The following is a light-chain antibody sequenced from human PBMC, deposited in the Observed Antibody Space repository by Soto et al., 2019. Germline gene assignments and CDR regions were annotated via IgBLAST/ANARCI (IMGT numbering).Light chain of an antibody. Sequence: QSALTQPASVSGSPGQSITISCTGTSSDVGYYNDVSWYQQHPGKVPKLMIYDVRYRPSGVSDRFSGSKSGNTASLTLSGLQAEDEAEYYCSSYTSTSTLVFGTGTKLTVL. CDR3: SSYTSTSTLV. J-gene: IGLJ1*01. V-gene: IGLV2-14*03. CDR2: DVR. CDR1: SSDVGYYND.